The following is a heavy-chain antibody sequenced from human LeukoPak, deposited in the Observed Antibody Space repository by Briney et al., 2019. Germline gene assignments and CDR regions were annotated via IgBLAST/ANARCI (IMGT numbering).Heavy chain of an antibody. V-gene: IGHV5-51*01. CDR3: ARFMGPYCGGDCYDAFDI. Sequence: GESLKISCKGSGYSFTSYWIGWVRQMPGKGLEWMGIIYPGDSDTRCSPSFQGQVTISADKSISTAYLQWSSLKASDTAMYYCARFMGPYCGGDCYDAFDIWGQGTMVTVSS. D-gene: IGHD2-21*01. CDR2: IYPGDSDT. J-gene: IGHJ3*02. CDR1: GYSFTSYW.